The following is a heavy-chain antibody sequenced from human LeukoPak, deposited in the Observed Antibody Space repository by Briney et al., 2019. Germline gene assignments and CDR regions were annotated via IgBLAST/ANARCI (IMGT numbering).Heavy chain of an antibody. CDR2: IYYSGST. CDR3: ARDATQYCSSTSCYQYYYYMDV. Sequence: PSETLSLDCTVSGGSISSYYWSLIRQPPGKGLEWIGYIYYSGSTNYNPSLKSRVTISVDTSKNQFSLKLSSVTAADTDVYYCARDATQYCSSTSCYQYYYYMDVWGKGTTVTVSS. V-gene: IGHV4-59*01. CDR1: GGSISSYY. D-gene: IGHD2-2*01. J-gene: IGHJ6*03.